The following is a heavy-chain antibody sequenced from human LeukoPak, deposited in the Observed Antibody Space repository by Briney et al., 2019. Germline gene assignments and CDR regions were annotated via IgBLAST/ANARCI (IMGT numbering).Heavy chain of an antibody. J-gene: IGHJ4*02. CDR1: GYTFTSYD. Sequence: ASVTVSCKASGYTFTSYDINWVRQAPGQGLEWMGWMNPNSGNTGYAQKFQGRVTMTRNTSISTAYMELSSLRSEDTAVYYCARGPDTADYFDYWGQGTLVTVSS. CDR2: MNPNSGNT. D-gene: IGHD5-18*01. V-gene: IGHV1-8*01. CDR3: ARGPDTADYFDY.